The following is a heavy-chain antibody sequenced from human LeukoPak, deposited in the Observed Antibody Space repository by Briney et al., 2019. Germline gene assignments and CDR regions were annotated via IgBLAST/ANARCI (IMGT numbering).Heavy chain of an antibody. CDR2: INQDGSEK. CDR1: GFSFSSYA. D-gene: IGHD3-22*01. J-gene: IGHJ4*02. V-gene: IGHV3-7*04. Sequence: PGGSLRLSCAASGFSFSSYAMNWVRQAPGKGLEWVANINQDGSEKYYVDSVKGRFTISRDNAKNSLYVQMNSLRAEDTAVCYCARSTKMGDYWGQGTLVTVSS. CDR3: ARSTKMGDY.